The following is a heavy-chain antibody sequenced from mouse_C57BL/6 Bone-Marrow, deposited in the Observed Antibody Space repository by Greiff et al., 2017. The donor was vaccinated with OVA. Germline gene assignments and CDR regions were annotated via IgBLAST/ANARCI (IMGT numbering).Heavy chain of an antibody. CDR2: SRNKANAYTT. Sequence: EVKLVESGGGLVQSGRSLRLSCATSGFTFSDFYMEWVRQAPGKGLEWIAASRNKANAYTTEYSASVKGRLIISRDTSRSILYLQINALRAEDTAIYYCTRDAWGDYWGQGTSVTVSS. CDR3: TRDAWGDY. CDR1: GFTFSDFY. V-gene: IGHV7-1*01. J-gene: IGHJ4*01. D-gene: IGHD2-13*01.